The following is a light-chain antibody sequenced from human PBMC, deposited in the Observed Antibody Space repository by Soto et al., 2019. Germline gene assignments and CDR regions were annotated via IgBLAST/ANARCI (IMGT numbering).Light chain of an antibody. CDR2: GNT. V-gene: IGLV1-40*01. J-gene: IGLJ1*01. Sequence: VLTQPPSVSGAPGQRVTISCTGSSSNIGAGYNVHWYQQLPGIAPKLLIYGNTNRPSGVPDRFSASKSDTSASLAITGLQSEDEAFYYCQSFDSTLSGGVFGTRTKGTDL. CDR1: SSNIGAGYN. CDR3: QSFDSTLSGGV.